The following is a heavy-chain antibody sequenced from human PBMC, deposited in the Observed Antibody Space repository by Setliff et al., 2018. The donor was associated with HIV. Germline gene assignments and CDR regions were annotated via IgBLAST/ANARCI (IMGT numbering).Heavy chain of an antibody. D-gene: IGHD5-12*01. CDR3: TTEDIVATIRDFYYGMDV. CDR1: GFTFSNAW. CDR2: IKSRNDGGTT. Sequence: PGGSLRLSCAASGFTFSNAWMSWVRQAPGKGLEWVGSIKSRNDGGTTDYAAPVKGRFTISRDDLKNTLYLQMNSLKFEDTAVYYCTTEDIVATIRDFYYGMDVWGQGPTVTCSS. V-gene: IGHV3-15*01. J-gene: IGHJ6*02.